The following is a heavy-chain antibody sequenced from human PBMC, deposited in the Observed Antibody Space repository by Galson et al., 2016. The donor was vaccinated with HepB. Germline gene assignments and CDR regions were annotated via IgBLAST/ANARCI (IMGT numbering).Heavy chain of an antibody. CDR3: AKDVYTSGSEYGMDV. Sequence: SLRLSCAASGFFFSNYGMHGVRQAPGKGLAWVAVVSYDGYSKYYADSVKGRFTISRDNSKTTMYLQMNSLRVEDTAVYYCAKDVYTSGSEYGMDVWGQGTTVTVSS. V-gene: IGHV3-30*18. D-gene: IGHD3-10*01. CDR2: VSYDGYSK. J-gene: IGHJ6*02. CDR1: GFFFSNYG.